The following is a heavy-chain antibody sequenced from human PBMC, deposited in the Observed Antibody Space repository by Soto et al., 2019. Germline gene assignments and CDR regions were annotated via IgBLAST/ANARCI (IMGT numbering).Heavy chain of an antibody. CDR3: ASHYYYDSSGYFNY. V-gene: IGHV1-69*13. CDR2: IIPIFGTA. J-gene: IGHJ4*02. Sequence: GASVKVSCKASGGTFSSYAISWVRQAPGQGLEWMGGIIPIFGTANYAQKFQGRVTIAADESTSTAYMELSSLRSEDTAVYYCASHYYYDSSGYFNYWGQGTLVTVSS. D-gene: IGHD3-22*01. CDR1: GGTFSSYA.